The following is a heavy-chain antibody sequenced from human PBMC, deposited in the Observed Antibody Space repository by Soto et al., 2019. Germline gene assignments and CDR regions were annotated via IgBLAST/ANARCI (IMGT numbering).Heavy chain of an antibody. V-gene: IGHV4-30-4*01. D-gene: IGHD2-2*01. CDR1: GGSISSGGSY. CDR2: IYYSGNT. Sequence: SETLSLTCTVSGGSISSGGSYWGWIRQPPGKGLEWIGYIYYSGNTYFNPSLKSRVTLSVDTSKNQFSLNLSSVTAADTAVYYCVRYCSTTKCPFDYWGQGTLVPVSS. CDR3: VRYCSTTKCPFDY. J-gene: IGHJ4*02.